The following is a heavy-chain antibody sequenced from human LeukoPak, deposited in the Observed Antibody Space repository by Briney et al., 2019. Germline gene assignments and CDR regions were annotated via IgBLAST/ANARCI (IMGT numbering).Heavy chain of an antibody. Sequence: PGGSLRLSCAASLFTFSTYSMNWVRQAPGKGLEWVSSITSSSTYIYYADSVKGRFTISRDNTKNSLYLQMNSLRAEDTAVYYCARDYSGSSEKWGQGTLVTVSS. V-gene: IGHV3-21*01. CDR3: ARDYSGSSEK. CDR2: ITSSSTYI. J-gene: IGHJ4*02. CDR1: LFTFSTYS. D-gene: IGHD6-19*01.